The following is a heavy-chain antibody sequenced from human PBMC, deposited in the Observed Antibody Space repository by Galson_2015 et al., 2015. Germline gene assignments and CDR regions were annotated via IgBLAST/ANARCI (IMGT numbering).Heavy chain of an antibody. CDR1: GFTFSSYA. J-gene: IGHJ4*02. CDR2: ISYDGSNK. D-gene: IGHD3-10*01. CDR3: ARADESTMVRGVIITGGSFDY. Sequence: SLRLSCAASGFTFSSYAMHWVRQAPGKGLEWVAVISYDGSNKYYADSVKGRFTISRDNSKNTLYLQMNSLRAEDTAVYYCARADESTMVRGVIITGGSFDYWGQGTLVTVSS. V-gene: IGHV3-30-3*01.